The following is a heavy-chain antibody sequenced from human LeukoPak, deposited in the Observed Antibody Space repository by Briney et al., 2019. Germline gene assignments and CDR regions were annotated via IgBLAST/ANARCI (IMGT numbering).Heavy chain of an antibody. V-gene: IGHV3-23*01. Sequence: GGSLSLSCAASGFTFSSYAMSWVRQAPGKGLEWVSAISGSGGSTYYSDSVKGRFTISRDNSKNTLYLQMNSLRAEDTAVYYCAKTAIRITMIPFFDYWGQGTLVTVSS. CDR1: GFTFSSYA. D-gene: IGHD3-22*01. J-gene: IGHJ4*02. CDR3: AKTAIRITMIPFFDY. CDR2: ISGSGGST.